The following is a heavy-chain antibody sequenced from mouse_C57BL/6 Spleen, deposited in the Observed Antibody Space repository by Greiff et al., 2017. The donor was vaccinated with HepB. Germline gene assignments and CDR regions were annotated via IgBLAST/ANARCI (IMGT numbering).Heavy chain of an antibody. CDR3: ARAGTENPWFAY. J-gene: IGHJ3*01. CDR2: IDPSDSET. CDR1: GYTFTSYW. Sequence: LQQPGAELVRPGSSVKLSCKASGYTFTSYWMHWVKQRPIQGLEWIGNIDPSDSETHYNQKFKDKATLTVDKSSSTAYMQLSSLTSEDSAVYYCARAGTENPWFAYWGQGTLVTVSA. D-gene: IGHD4-1*01. V-gene: IGHV1-52*01.